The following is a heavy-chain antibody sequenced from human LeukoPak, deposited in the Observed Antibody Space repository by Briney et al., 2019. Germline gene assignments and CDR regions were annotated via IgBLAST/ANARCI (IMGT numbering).Heavy chain of an antibody. CDR2: ISGSGGST. V-gene: IGHV3-23*01. Sequence: GRSLRLSCAASGFTFSSYAMSWVRQAPGKGLEWVSAISGSGGSTYYADSAKGRFTISRDNSKNTLYLQMNSLRAEDTAVYYCAKDCRGGSCLDYWGQGTLVTVSS. D-gene: IGHD2-15*01. CDR1: GFTFSSYA. J-gene: IGHJ4*02. CDR3: AKDCRGGSCLDY.